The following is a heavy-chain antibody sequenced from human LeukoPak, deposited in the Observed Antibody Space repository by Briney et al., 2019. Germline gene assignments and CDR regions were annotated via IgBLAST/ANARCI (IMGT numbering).Heavy chain of an antibody. CDR1: GFTFSSYE. J-gene: IGHJ3*02. D-gene: IGHD2/OR15-2a*01. CDR3: ARDTPLYADSPDAFDI. V-gene: IGHV3-48*03. Sequence: GGSLRLSCAASGFTFSSYEMNWVRQAPGKGLEWVSYISSSGSTIYYADSVKGRLTTSRDNAKNSLYLQMNSLRDEDTAVYYCARDTPLYADSPDAFDIWGQGTMVTVSS. CDR2: ISSSGSTI.